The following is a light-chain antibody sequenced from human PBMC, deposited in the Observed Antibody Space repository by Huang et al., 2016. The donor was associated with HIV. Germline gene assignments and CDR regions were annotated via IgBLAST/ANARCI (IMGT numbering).Light chain of an antibody. CDR3: QQYYSSPQT. Sequence: DIIMSQSPESLTVSLGERATLNCRSSQSAYASSTSKDYMAWFQQKPGQPPRLLLFWASSREVGVPDRFSGSGSGTHFTLTIANLQPEDAAIYYCQQYYSSPQTFGQGTRV. CDR2: WAS. CDR1: QSAYASSTSKDY. J-gene: IGKJ1*01. V-gene: IGKV4-1*01.